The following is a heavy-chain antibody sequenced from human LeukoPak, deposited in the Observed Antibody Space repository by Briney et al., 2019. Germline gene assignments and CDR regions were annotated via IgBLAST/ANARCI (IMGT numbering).Heavy chain of an antibody. CDR2: IRSKANSYAT. J-gene: IGHJ6*02. D-gene: IGHD3-9*01. V-gene: IGHV3-73*01. CDR1: GFTFSGSA. CDR3: TRHFPSSYDILTGYYPDYYGMDV. Sequence: GGSLKLSCAVSGFTFSGSAMHWVRQASGKGLEWVGRIRSKANSYATAYAASVKGRFTISRDDSKNTAYPQMNSLKTEDTAVYYCTRHFPSSYDILTGYYPDYYGMDVWGQGTTVTVSS.